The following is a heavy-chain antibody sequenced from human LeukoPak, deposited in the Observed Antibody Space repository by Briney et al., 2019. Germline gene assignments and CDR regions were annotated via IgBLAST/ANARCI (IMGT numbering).Heavy chain of an antibody. J-gene: IGHJ5*02. V-gene: IGHV1-2*02. CDR2: INPNSGGT. D-gene: IGHD2-21*01. CDR3: ARVGVVVFVIKSWFAP. CDR1: GYTFTGYY. Sequence: ASVKVSCKASGYTFTGYYMHWVRQAPGQGLEWMGWINPNSGGTNYAQKFQGRVTMTRDTSISTAYMELSRLRSDDTAVYYWARVGVVVFVIKSWFAPGGKGPLVTVSS.